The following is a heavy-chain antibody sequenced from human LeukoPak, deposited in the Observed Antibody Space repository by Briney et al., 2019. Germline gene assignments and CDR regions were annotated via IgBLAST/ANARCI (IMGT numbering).Heavy chain of an antibody. Sequence: SETLSLTCDVYGGSFSGYYWSWIRQPPGKGLEWIGEINHSGSTNYNPSLKSRVTISVDTSKNQFSLKLSSVTAADTAVYYCARALPYHDYWGQGTLVTVSS. D-gene: IGHD1-14*01. V-gene: IGHV4-34*01. CDR2: INHSGST. CDR1: GGSFSGYY. CDR3: ARALPYHDY. J-gene: IGHJ4*02.